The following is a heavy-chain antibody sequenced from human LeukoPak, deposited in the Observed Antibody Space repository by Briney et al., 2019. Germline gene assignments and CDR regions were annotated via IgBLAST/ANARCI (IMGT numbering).Heavy chain of an antibody. Sequence: GGSLRLSCSASGFTFGAYFMHWVRKAPGKGLQYVSSISSNEYDTYYADSVKGRFTISRDNSKNTLFLQMNNLRPEDTAVYYCVKDLNGTWSFDYWGQGTLVTVSS. CDR2: ISSNEYDT. V-gene: IGHV3-64D*06. CDR3: VKDLNGTWSFDY. D-gene: IGHD2-8*01. J-gene: IGHJ4*02. CDR1: GFTFGAYF.